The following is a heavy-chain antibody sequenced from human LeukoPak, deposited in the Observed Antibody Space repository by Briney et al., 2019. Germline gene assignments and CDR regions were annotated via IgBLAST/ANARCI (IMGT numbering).Heavy chain of an antibody. CDR2: MNPNSGNT. J-gene: IGHJ6*02. D-gene: IGHD2-15*01. V-gene: IGHV1-8*01. CDR3: AGYCSGGSCQGYYYYYGMDV. Sequence: ASVKVSCKASGYTFTSYDINWVRQATGQGLEWMGRMNPNSGNTGYAQKFQGRVTMTRNTSISTAYMELSSLRSEDTAVYYCAGYCSGGSCQGYYYYYGMDVWGQGTTVTVSS. CDR1: GYTFTSYD.